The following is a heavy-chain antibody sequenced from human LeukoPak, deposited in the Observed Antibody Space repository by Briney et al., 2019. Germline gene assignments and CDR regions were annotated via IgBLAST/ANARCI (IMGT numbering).Heavy chain of an antibody. CDR1: GFISDHYA. CDR3: AKESDAFDL. V-gene: IGHV3-43*02. Sequence: PGGSLRLSCAASGFISDHYAMHWVRQAPGKGLEWVSLISGGGGGTYYTDSVRGRFTIFRDNSKNSLYLQMNGLTTEDTALYYCAKESDAFDLWGQGTMVSVSS. CDR2: ISGGGGGT. J-gene: IGHJ3*01.